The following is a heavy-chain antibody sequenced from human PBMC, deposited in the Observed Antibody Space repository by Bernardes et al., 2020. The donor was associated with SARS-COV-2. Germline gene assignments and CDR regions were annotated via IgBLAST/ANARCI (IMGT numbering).Heavy chain of an antibody. Sequence: GGSLRLSCAASGFTFSSYAMHWVRQAPGKGLEWVAVISYDGSNKYYADSVKGRFTISRDNSKNTLYLQMKSLRAEDTAVYYCARGPGGSGSYPTYYYYYMDVWGKGTTVTVSS. D-gene: IGHD3-10*01. CDR3: ARGPGGSGSYPTYYYYYMDV. CDR1: GFTFSSYA. J-gene: IGHJ6*03. V-gene: IGHV3-30*04. CDR2: ISYDGSNK.